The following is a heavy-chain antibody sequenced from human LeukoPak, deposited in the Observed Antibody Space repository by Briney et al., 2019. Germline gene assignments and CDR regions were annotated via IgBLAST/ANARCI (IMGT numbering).Heavy chain of an antibody. CDR3: ARGSSYGFSMGY. CDR1: GGSFSGYY. V-gene: IGHV4-34*01. J-gene: IGHJ4*02. CDR2: INHSGST. D-gene: IGHD5-18*01. Sequence: SSETLSLTCAVYGGSFSGYYWSWIRQSPGKGLEWIGEINHSGSTNYNPSLKSRVTISVDTSKNQFSLKLSSVTAADTAVYYCARGSSYGFSMGYWGQGTLVTVSS.